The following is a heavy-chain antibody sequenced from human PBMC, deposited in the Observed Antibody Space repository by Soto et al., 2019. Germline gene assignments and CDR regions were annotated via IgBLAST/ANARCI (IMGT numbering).Heavy chain of an antibody. CDR2: VDSDGRGT. J-gene: IGHJ4*02. CDR3: GTVFEH. V-gene: IGHV3-74*01. Sequence: EVQLVESGGGSVQPGGSLRLSCVASGITFTNYWMHWVRQVPGKGLVWVARVDSDGRGTSYADVVKGRFTISRDNAKNSLYLQMYIRRVEDTAMYYCGTVFEHWCQGIPVTVSS. CDR1: GITFTNYW.